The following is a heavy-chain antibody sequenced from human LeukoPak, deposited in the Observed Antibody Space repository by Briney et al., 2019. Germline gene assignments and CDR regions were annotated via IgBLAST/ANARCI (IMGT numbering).Heavy chain of an antibody. Sequence: GGSLRLSCAASGFTFSSYWMHWVRQVPGKGLVWVSRIDSGGISTSYADSVKGRFTISRDNAKNMVYLQMNSLRAEDTAVYYCAKDGGYSGYDYSRGAFDIWGQGTMVTVSS. CDR2: IDSGGIST. D-gene: IGHD5-12*01. CDR3: AKDGGYSGYDYSRGAFDI. J-gene: IGHJ3*02. V-gene: IGHV3-74*01. CDR1: GFTFSSYW.